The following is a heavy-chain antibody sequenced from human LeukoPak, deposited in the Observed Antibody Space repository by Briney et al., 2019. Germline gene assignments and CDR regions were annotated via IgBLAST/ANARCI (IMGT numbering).Heavy chain of an antibody. CDR2: ISYDGSNK. D-gene: IGHD1-26*01. CDR1: GFTFSSYG. V-gene: IGHV3-30*18. CDR3: AKGVGATGSFDY. Sequence: GGSLRLSCAASGFTFSSYGMLWVRQAPGKGLEWVAVISYDGSNKYYADSAKGRFTISRDNSKNTLYLQMNSLRAEDTAVYYCAKGVGATGSFDYWGQGTLVTVSS. J-gene: IGHJ4*02.